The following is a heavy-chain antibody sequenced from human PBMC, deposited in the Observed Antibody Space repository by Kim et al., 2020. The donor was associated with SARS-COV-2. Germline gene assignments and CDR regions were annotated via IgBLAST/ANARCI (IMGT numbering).Heavy chain of an antibody. V-gene: IGHV7-4-1*02. Sequence: ASVKVSCKASGYTFTSYAMNWVRQAPGQGLEWMGWINTNTGNPTYAQGFTGRFVFSLDTSVSTAYLQISSLKAEDTAVYYCARDPGYYDILTGYYSVENFDYWGQGTLVTVSS. CDR1: GYTFTSYA. CDR2: INTNTGNP. J-gene: IGHJ4*02. CDR3: ARDPGYYDILTGYYSVENFDY. D-gene: IGHD3-9*01.